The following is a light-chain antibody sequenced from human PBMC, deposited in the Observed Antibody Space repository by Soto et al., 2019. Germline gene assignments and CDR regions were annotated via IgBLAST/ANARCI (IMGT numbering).Light chain of an antibody. Sequence: DFQMTQSPSTLSASVGDRVSITFRASQSISSWLAWYQQKPGKAPKLLIYKASSLESGVPSRFSGSGSGTEFTLTISSLQPDDFATYYCQQYNSYPWTFGQGTKVDI. CDR1: QSISSW. J-gene: IGKJ1*01. CDR3: QQYNSYPWT. V-gene: IGKV1-5*03. CDR2: KAS.